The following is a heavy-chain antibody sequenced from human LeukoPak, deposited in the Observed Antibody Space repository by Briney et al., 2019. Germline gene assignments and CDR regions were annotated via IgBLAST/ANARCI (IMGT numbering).Heavy chain of an antibody. CDR2: IRSKAYGETV. V-gene: IGHV3-49*03. J-gene: IGHJ4*02. Sequence: GGSLRLSCTASGFTFGDYAMSWIRQAPGKGLEWVGFIRSKAYGETVDYAASVKGRFTISRDDSKAIAYLQMNSLKTEDTAVYHCTRDRGAYNLYDYWGQGTLVTVSS. CDR1: GFTFGDYA. CDR3: TRDRGAYNLYDY. D-gene: IGHD1-1*01.